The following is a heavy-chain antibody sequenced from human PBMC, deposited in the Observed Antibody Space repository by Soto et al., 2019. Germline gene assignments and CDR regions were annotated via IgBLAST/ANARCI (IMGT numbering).Heavy chain of an antibody. D-gene: IGHD3-10*01. CDR2: ISYDGSNK. CDR1: GFTFSSYA. Sequence: GGSLRLSCAASGFTFSSYAIHWVRQTPGKGLEWVAVISYDGSNKYYADSVKGRFTISRDNSKNTLYLQMNSLRAEDTAVYYCARDGGPYGSGSYYKPQLYYGMDVWGQGTTVTVPS. CDR3: ARDGGPYGSGSYYKPQLYYGMDV. V-gene: IGHV3-30-3*01. J-gene: IGHJ6*02.